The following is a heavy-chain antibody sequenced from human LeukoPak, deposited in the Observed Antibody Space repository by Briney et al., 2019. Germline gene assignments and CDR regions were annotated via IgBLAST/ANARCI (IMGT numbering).Heavy chain of an antibody. CDR2: ISAYNGNT. V-gene: IGHV1-18*01. CDR1: GHTFTSYG. J-gene: IGHJ4*02. D-gene: IGHD2-2*01. Sequence: ASVKVSCKASGHTFTSYGISWVRQAPGQGLEWMGWISAYNGNTNYAQKLQGRVTMTTDTSTSTAYMELRSLRSDDTAVYYCARQSMGYCSSTSCYPTYYFDYWGQGTLVTVSS. CDR3: ARQSMGYCSSTSCYPTYYFDY.